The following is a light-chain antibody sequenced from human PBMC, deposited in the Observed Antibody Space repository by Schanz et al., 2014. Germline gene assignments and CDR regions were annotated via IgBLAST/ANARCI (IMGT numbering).Light chain of an antibody. J-gene: IGLJ2*01. CDR3: SSYAGSNNSVV. CDR2: EDS. CDR1: SSDVGSHNL. V-gene: IGLV2-23*01. Sequence: QSALTQPASVSGSPGQSITISCTGTSSDVGSHNLVSWYQQYPGRAPKLMIYEDSTRPSGVSNRFSGSKSGNTASLTISGLQAEDEADYYCSSYAGSNNSVVFGGGTKVTVL.